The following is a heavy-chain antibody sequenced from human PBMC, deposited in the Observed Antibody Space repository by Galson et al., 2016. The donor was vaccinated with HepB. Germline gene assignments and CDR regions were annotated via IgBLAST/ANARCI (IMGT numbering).Heavy chain of an antibody. V-gene: IGHV3-33*01. J-gene: IGHJ3*02. D-gene: IGHD3-16*02. Sequence: SLRLSCAASGFTFSSYGMHWVRQAPGKGLEWVAVIWYDGSNKYYADSVKGRFTISRDNSKNTLYLQMNSLRAEDTAVYYCARDRMITFGGVIVDAFDIWGQGKMVTVSS. CDR3: ARDRMITFGGVIVDAFDI. CDR2: IWYDGSNK. CDR1: GFTFSSYG.